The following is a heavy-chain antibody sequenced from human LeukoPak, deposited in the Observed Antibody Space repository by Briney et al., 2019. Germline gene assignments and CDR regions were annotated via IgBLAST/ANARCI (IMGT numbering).Heavy chain of an antibody. CDR2: VSYSSSTI. J-gene: IGHJ4*02. CDR1: GFTFSSYS. V-gene: IGHV3-48*02. D-gene: IGHD3-10*01. CDR3: ARDAHIVRGVNPLDY. Sequence: GGSLRLSCAASGFTFSSYSMNWVRQAPGKGLEWISYVSYSSSTIYYADSVKGRFSISRDNAKNSLYLQMNSLRDEDTAVYYCARDAHIVRGVNPLDYWGQGTLVTVSS.